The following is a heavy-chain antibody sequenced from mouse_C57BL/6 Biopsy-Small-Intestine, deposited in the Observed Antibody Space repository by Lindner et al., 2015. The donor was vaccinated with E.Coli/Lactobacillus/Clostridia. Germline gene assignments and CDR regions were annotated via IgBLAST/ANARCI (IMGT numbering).Heavy chain of an antibody. D-gene: IGHD1-1*01. J-gene: IGHJ1*01. V-gene: IGHV1-81*01. CDR3: ARAPTRDQLGGNYYYRMDV. CDR2: IMPIFGAP. CDR1: GDNFRTYA. Sequence: SVKVSCKASGDNFRTYAISWVRQAPGQGLEWMGGIMPIFGAPDYPQKFQDRPVITADESTSTAYMEMHSLRSEDTAVYFCARAPTRDQLGGNYYYRMDVWGQGTTIIVSS.